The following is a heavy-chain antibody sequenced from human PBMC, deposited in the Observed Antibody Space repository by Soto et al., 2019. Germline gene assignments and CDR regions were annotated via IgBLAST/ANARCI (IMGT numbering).Heavy chain of an antibody. CDR1: GYTFTRYG. Sequence: GASVKVSCKASGYTFTRYGISWVRQAPGQGLEWMGWISGNNGNTNLAPNLQGRVTLTTDTSTSTAYMELRSLRSDDTAVYYCARDRGITVAFWTDYWGQGTLVTVSS. CDR3: ARDRGITVAFWTDY. J-gene: IGHJ4*02. CDR2: ISGNNGNT. V-gene: IGHV1-18*01. D-gene: IGHD6-19*01.